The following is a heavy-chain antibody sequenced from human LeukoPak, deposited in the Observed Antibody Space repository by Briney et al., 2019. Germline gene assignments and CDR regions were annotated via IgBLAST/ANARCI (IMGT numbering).Heavy chain of an antibody. CDR2: ISGSGGST. D-gene: IGHD3-22*01. Sequence: GGSLRLSCAASGFTFSSYAVSWVRQAPGKGLEWVSAISGSGGSTYYADSVKGRFTISRDNSKNTLYLQMNSLTAEDTAVYYCARVMTPYYYDSSAYNGPAGLDYWGQGTLVTVSS. V-gene: IGHV3-23*01. J-gene: IGHJ4*02. CDR1: GFTFSSYA. CDR3: ARVMTPYYYDSSAYNGPAGLDY.